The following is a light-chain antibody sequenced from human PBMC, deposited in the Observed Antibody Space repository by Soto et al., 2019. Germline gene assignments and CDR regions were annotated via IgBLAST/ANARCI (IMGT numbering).Light chain of an antibody. CDR3: AAWDDSLNVLYV. Sequence: QSVLTQPPSASGTPGKRVTISCSGSSSNIGSNTVNWYKQLPGTAPKLLIYSNNQRPSGVPDRFSGSKSGTSASLAISGLQSEDEADYDCAAWDDSLNVLYVFGTGTKLTVL. J-gene: IGLJ1*01. CDR1: SSNIGSNT. V-gene: IGLV1-44*01. CDR2: SNN.